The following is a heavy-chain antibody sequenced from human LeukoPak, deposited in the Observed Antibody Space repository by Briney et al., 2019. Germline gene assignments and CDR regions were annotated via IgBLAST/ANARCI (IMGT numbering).Heavy chain of an antibody. V-gene: IGHV3-53*01. CDR1: GFTFSIYA. Sequence: PGGSLRLSCAASGFTFSIYAMSWVRQAPGKGLECVSVVSNDGDTYYADSVKGRFTISRDTSKNTVSLQMNSLRAEDTAVYYCAGDKTTGGWYEFDYWGQGTLVTVSS. CDR2: VSNDGDT. D-gene: IGHD6-19*01. J-gene: IGHJ4*02. CDR3: AGDKTTGGWYEFDY.